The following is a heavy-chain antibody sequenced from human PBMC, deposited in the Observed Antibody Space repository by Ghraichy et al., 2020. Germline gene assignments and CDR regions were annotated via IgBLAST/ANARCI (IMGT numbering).Heavy chain of an antibody. V-gene: IGHV4-59*08. J-gene: IGHJ3*02. CDR3: ARQECSSTSCLEAFDI. CDR2: IYYSGST. Sequence: SETLSLTCTVSGGSISSYYWSWIRQPPGKGLEWIGYIYYSGSTNYNPSLKSRVTISVDTSKNQFSLKLSSVTAADTAVYYCARQECSSTSCLEAFDIWGQGTMVTVSS. D-gene: IGHD2-2*01. CDR1: GGSISSYY.